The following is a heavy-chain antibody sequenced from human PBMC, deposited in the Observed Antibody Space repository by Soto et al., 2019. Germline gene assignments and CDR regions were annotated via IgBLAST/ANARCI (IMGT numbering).Heavy chain of an antibody. J-gene: IGHJ5*02. Sequence: QLQLQESGPGLVKPSETLSLTCTVSGGSISSSSYYWGWIRQPHGKGLEWIGSIYYSGSTYYNPSLTSRLTISVDTSNNQCALKLSSVTAADRAVYYCAGPYYYGSGSYLLGWFDPWGQGTLVTVSS. V-gene: IGHV4-39*01. CDR2: IYYSGST. CDR1: GGSISSSSYY. CDR3: AGPYYYGSGSYLLGWFDP. D-gene: IGHD3-10*01.